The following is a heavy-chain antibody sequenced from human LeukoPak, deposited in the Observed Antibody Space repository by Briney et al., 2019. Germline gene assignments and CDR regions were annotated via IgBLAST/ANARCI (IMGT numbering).Heavy chain of an antibody. CDR1: GFTFSNYA. CDR2: ISSNGGST. Sequence: GGSLRLSCTASGFTFSNYAMHWVRQAPGKGLEYVAAISSNGGSTYYANSVKGRVTISRDNSKNTLHLQMGSLRAEDTAVYYCARSGLGGYWGQGTLVTVSS. V-gene: IGHV3-64*01. D-gene: IGHD3-16*01. J-gene: IGHJ4*02. CDR3: ARSGLGGY.